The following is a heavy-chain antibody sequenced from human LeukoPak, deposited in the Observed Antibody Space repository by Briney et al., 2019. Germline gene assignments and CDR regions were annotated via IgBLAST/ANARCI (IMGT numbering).Heavy chain of an antibody. D-gene: IGHD2-2*03. Sequence: GASLQISCTCSGSIITSYWIGWVRPLPGKVLEWMGIIYPGDSDTRYSPSFQGQVTISADKSISTAYLQWSSLKASDTAMYYCARHWISAFDYWGQGTLVTVSS. J-gene: IGHJ4*02. CDR3: ARHWISAFDY. CDR2: IYPGDSDT. V-gene: IGHV5-51*01. CDR1: GSIITSYW.